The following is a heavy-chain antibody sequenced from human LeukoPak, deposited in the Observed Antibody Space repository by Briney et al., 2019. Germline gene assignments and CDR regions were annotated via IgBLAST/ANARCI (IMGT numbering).Heavy chain of an antibody. J-gene: IGHJ4*02. CDR3: ARQKWFGELYYYFDY. CDR1: GGSLSSYY. D-gene: IGHD3-10*01. V-gene: IGHV4-4*07. Sequence: SETLSLTCTGSGGSLSSYYWSWLRQPAGKGLEWIGRIYTSGSTNYNPSLKSRVTMSVDTSKNQFSLKLSSVTAADTAVYYCARQKWFGELYYYFDYWGQGTLVTVSS. CDR2: IYTSGST.